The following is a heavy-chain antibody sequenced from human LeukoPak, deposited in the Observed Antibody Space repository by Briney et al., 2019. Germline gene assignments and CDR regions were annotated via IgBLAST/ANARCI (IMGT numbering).Heavy chain of an antibody. CDR1: GFTFNSYS. CDR3: VRYYTRHSWYFDL. D-gene: IGHD3-10*01. V-gene: IGHV3-7*01. J-gene: IGHJ2*01. Sequence: GGSLRLSCAASGFTFNSYSMNWVRQAPGKGLEWVANIKPDEGEKYYVDSVKGRFTVSRDNAKNSLYLQMDSLRAEDTAVYYCVRYYTRHSWYFDLWGRGTLVTVSS. CDR2: IKPDEGEK.